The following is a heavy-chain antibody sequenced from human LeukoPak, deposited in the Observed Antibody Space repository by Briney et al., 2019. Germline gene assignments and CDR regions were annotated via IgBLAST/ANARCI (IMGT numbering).Heavy chain of an antibody. CDR1: GVSISSYY. CDR3: ARYSSSSTFFDY. Sequence: SETLSLTCTVSGVSISSYYWSWIRQPPGKGLEWIGYIYYSGSTNYNPSLKSRVTISVDTSKNQFSLKLNSVTAADTAVYYCARYSSSSTFFDYWGQGTLVTVSS. V-gene: IGHV4-59*01. J-gene: IGHJ4*02. CDR2: IYYSGST. D-gene: IGHD6-6*01.